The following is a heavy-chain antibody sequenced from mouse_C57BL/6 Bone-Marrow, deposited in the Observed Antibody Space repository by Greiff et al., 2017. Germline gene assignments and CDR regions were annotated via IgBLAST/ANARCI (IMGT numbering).Heavy chain of an antibody. D-gene: IGHD2-2*01. CDR1: GYAFTNYL. Sequence: VQLQQSGAELVRPGTSVKVSCKASGYAFTNYLIAWVKQRPGQGLEWIGVITPGSGGTNSTEKFKGKATLTSAKSSSTAYMQLTSLTSEDSAVYVCARAYYGYDGLFAYWGQGTLVTVSA. CDR3: ARAYYGYDGLFAY. V-gene: IGHV1-54*01. CDR2: ITPGSGGT. J-gene: IGHJ3*01.